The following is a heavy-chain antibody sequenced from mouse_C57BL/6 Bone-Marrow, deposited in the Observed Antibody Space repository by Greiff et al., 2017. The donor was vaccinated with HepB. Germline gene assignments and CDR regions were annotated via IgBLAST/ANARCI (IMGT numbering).Heavy chain of an antibody. Sequence: QVQLQQPGAELVKPGASVKLSCKASGYTFTSYWMHWVKQRPGQGLEWIGMIHPNSGSTNYNEKFKSKATLTVDKSSSTAYMQLSSLTSEDSAVYYCARRVYYGSSIYAMDYWGQGTSVTVSS. J-gene: IGHJ4*01. V-gene: IGHV1-64*01. CDR2: IHPNSGST. CDR1: GYTFTSYW. CDR3: ARRVYYGSSIYAMDY. D-gene: IGHD1-1*01.